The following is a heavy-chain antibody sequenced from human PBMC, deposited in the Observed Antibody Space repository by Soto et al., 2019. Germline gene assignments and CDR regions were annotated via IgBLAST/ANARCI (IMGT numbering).Heavy chain of an antibody. D-gene: IGHD4-17*01. J-gene: IGHJ4*02. CDR2: INPNSGGT. Sequence: GASVKVSCKASGYTFTGYYMHWVRQAPGQGLEWMGWINPNSGGTNYAQKFQGWVTMTRDTSISTAYMELSRLRSDDTAVYYCARGQYGDSPTSCYFDYWGQGTLVTVSS. CDR1: GYTFTGYY. V-gene: IGHV1-2*04. CDR3: ARGQYGDSPTSCYFDY.